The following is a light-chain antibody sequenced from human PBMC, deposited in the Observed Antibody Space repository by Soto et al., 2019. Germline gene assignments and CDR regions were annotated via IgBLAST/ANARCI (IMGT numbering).Light chain of an antibody. Sequence: IQMTQSPSSLSAFVGDRVTVTCRASQSINIYLNWYQQSPGKAPTLLIYGASSLQSGVASRFSGGGSRTDFTLTISSLQPEDFATYYCQQSFRSPYTFGQGPKLEIK. CDR3: QQSFRSPYT. V-gene: IGKV1-39*01. CDR2: GAS. J-gene: IGKJ2*01. CDR1: QSINIY.